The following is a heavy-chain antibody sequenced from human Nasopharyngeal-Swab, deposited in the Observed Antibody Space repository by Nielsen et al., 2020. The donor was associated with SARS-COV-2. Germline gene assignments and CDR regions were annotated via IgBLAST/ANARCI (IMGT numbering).Heavy chain of an antibody. Sequence: SETLSLTCTVSGGSISSYYWSWIRQPPGKGLEWIGYIYYSGSTNYNPSLKSRVTISVDTSKNQFSLKLSPVTAADTAVYYCARGADQSDGMDVWGQGTTVTVSS. V-gene: IGHV4-59*08. J-gene: IGHJ6*02. CDR3: ARGADQSDGMDV. CDR1: GGSISSYY. CDR2: IYYSGST. D-gene: IGHD4/OR15-4a*01.